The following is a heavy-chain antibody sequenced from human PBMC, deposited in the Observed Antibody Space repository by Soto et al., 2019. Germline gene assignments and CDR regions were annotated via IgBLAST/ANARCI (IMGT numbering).Heavy chain of an antibody. V-gene: IGHV3-23*01. CDR3: AKDLDSSGSRVAFDI. J-gene: IGHJ3*02. D-gene: IGHD3-22*01. Sequence: GRSLRLSCAAAGFNCSSYAMSWVRQAPGKGLEWVSSISGSGGSTCYADSVKGRFTISRDNSKNTLYLQMNSLRAEDTAVYYCAKDLDSSGSRVAFDIWGQGKMVT. CDR1: GFNCSSYA. CDR2: ISGSGGST.